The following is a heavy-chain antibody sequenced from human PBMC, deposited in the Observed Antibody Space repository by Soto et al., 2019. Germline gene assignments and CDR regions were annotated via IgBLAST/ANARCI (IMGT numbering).Heavy chain of an antibody. CDR3: ARVHLVAAQH. V-gene: IGHV4-30-2*01. Sequence: QLQLQESGSGLVKPSQTLSLTCAVSGGSISSGGYSWSWIRQPPGKGLEWSGYIYHSGSTYYNPSLKSRVTLSVDRSKNQFSLKLSSATAADTAVYSCARVHLVAAQHGGQGTLGTVSS. J-gene: IGHJ4*02. CDR1: GGSISSGGYS. CDR2: IYHSGST. D-gene: IGHD2-15*01.